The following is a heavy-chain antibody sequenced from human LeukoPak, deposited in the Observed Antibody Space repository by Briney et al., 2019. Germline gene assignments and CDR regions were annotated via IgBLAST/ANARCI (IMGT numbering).Heavy chain of an antibody. CDR3: ARGGMYYDYVWGSYRVDY. J-gene: IGHJ4*02. Sequence: GRSLRLSCAASGFTFSSYAMHWVRQAPGKGLEWVAVISYDGSNKFYADSVKGRFTISRDNSKDTLYLQMNSLRAEDTAVYYCARGGMYYDYVWGSYRVDYWGQGTLVTVSS. D-gene: IGHD3-16*02. V-gene: IGHV3-30*04. CDR1: GFTFSSYA. CDR2: ISYDGSNK.